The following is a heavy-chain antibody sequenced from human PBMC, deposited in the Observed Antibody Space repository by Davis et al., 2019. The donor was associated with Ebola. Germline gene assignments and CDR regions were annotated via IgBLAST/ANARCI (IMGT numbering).Heavy chain of an antibody. D-gene: IGHD1-1*01. CDR1: GGSFSGYY. V-gene: IGHV4-34*01. CDR3: ASQSPSIGRYSNAFDI. CDR2: IYHSGST. Sequence: PSETLSLTCAAYGGSFSGYYWSWIRQPPGKGLEWIGEIYHSGSTNYNPSLKSRVTISVDTSKNQFSLKLSSVTAADTAVYYCASQSPSIGRYSNAFDIWGQGTMVTVSS. J-gene: IGHJ3*02.